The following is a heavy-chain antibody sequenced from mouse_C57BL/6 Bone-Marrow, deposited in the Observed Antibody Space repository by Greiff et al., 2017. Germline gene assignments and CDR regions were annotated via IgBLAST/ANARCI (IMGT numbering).Heavy chain of an antibody. D-gene: IGHD1-1*01. CDR3: ARYGYGSPFDY. CDR1: GYTFTSYW. V-gene: IGHV1-69*01. J-gene: IGHJ2*01. Sequence: VPLQQPGAELVMPGASVKLSCKASGYTFTSYWMHWVKQRPGQGLEWIGEIDPSDSYTNYNQKFKGKSTLTVDKSSSTAYMQLSSLTSEDSAVYYCARYGYGSPFDYWGEGTTLTVTS. CDR2: IDPSDSYT.